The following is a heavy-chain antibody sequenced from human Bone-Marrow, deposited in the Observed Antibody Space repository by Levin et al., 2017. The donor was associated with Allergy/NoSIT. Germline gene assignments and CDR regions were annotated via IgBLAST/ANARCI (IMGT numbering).Heavy chain of an antibody. CDR3: AIIAVAANWFDP. D-gene: IGHD6-19*01. J-gene: IGHJ5*02. CDR1: GYTFTSYY. Sequence: GTSVKVSCKASGYTFTSYYMHWVRQAPGQGLEWMGIINPSGGSTSYAQKFQGRVTMTRDTSTSTVYMELSSLRSEDTAVYYCAIIAVAANWFDPWGQGTLVTVSS. V-gene: IGHV1-46*01. CDR2: INPSGGST.